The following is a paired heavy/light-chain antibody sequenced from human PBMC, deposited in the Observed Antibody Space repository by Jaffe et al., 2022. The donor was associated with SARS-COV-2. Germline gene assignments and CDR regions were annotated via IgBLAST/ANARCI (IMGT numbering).Heavy chain of an antibody. CDR1: GFTFSIYS. D-gene: IGHD3-22*01. V-gene: IGHV3-21*01. Sequence: EVQLVESGGGLVKPGGSLRLSCAASGFTFSIYSVNWVRQAPGKGLEWVSSISSGGTHIYYADSLKGRFTTSRDNAKNSLYLQMNSLRAEDTAVYYCARDLNFDGGGSEDDAFDIWGQGTMVTVSS. CDR3: ARDLNFDGGGSEDDAFDI. J-gene: IGHJ3*02. CDR2: ISSGGTHI.
Light chain of an antibody. V-gene: IGLV1-51*01. CDR1: SSNIGNNY. Sequence: QSVLTQPPSVSAAPGQKVTISCSGSSSNIGNNYVSWYQQLPGTAPKLLIYDDNKRPSGIPDRFSGSKSGTSATLGITGLQTGDEADYYCGTWDSSLSAVVFGGGTKLIVL. CDR3: GTWDSSLSAVV. J-gene: IGLJ2*01. CDR2: DDN.